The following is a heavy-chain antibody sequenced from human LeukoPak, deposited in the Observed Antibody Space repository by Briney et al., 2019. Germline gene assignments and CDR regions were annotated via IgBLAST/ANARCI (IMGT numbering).Heavy chain of an antibody. CDR1: GDSISIYY. V-gene: IGHV4-59*01. CDR3: ASGGDSSSSRF. D-gene: IGHD3-22*01. J-gene: IGHJ4*02. Sequence: SETLSLTCTVSGDSISIYYWSWLRQPPGKGLEWFVYMYYNGSTNYNPSLKSLVNISIHTSKTQFSLSLSSVTAADTAVYYCASGGDSSSSRFWGQGTLVTVSS. CDR2: MYYNGST.